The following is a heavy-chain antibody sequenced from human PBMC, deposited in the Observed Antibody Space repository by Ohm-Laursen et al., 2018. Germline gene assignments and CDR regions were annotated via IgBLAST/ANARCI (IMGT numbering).Heavy chain of an antibody. J-gene: IGHJ4*02. Sequence: TLSLTCTVSGGSISSYYWSWIRQAPGKGLELIGYISYSGSTNYNPSLKSRITISVDTSRNQFSLKVRSVTAADTAVYCCARLQPTTVVRERTSNFDYWGQGTLVTVSA. CDR3: ARLQPTTVVRERTSNFDY. D-gene: IGHD4-23*01. CDR2: ISYSGST. CDR1: GGSISSYY. V-gene: IGHV4-59*08.